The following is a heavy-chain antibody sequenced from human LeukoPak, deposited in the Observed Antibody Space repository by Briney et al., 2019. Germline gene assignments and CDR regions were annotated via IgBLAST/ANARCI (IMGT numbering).Heavy chain of an antibody. V-gene: IGHV3-7*03. D-gene: IGHD3-16*01. CDR2: IKEDGTET. Sequence: PGGSLRLSCAASGFMFSSNWMSWVRLAPGKGLEWVANIKEDGTETYYVDSVKGRFTISRDNAKNSLYLQMNSLRVEDTAVYYCAKWGSGYWGQGTLVTVSS. CDR1: GFMFSSNW. J-gene: IGHJ4*02. CDR3: AKWGSGY.